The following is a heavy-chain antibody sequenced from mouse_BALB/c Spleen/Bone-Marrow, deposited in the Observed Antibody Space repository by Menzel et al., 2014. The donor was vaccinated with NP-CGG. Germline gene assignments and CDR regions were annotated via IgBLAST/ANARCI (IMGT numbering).Heavy chain of an antibody. V-gene: IGHV1-69*02. Sequence: VQVVESGAELVRPGASVKMSCKASGYTFTSYWINWVKQRPGQGLEWIGNIYPSDSYTNYNQNFKGKATLTVDKSSSTAYMQLSSPTSEDSAVYYCTRQYGNYYAMDYWGQGTSVTVSS. CDR1: GYTFTSYW. CDR3: TRQYGNYYAMDY. CDR2: IYPSDSYT. D-gene: IGHD2-10*02. J-gene: IGHJ4*01.